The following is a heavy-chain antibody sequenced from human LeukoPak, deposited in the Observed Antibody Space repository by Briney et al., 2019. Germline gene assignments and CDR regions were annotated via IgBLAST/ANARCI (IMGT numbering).Heavy chain of an antibody. D-gene: IGHD2-15*01. CDR2: IYSGDSET. CDR1: GSRVTNYR. CDR3: ARHLRGYCSGGTCWDNWLDP. J-gene: IGHJ5*02. V-gene: IGHV5-51*01. Sequence: GESLKISCKASGSRVTNYRIGWVRRMPGKGLEWIGIIYSGDSETRYSPSFQGRVAISVDKSINTAFLQWSSLKASDTAIYYCARHLRGYCSGGTCWDNWLDPWGQGTLVTVSS.